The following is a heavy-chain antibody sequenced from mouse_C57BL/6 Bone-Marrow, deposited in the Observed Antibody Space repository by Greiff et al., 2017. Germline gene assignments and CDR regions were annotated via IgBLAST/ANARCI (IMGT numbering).Heavy chain of an antibody. CDR2: IYPRDGST. D-gene: IGHD1-1*01. V-gene: IGHV1-85*01. Sequence: QVHVKQSGPELVKPGASVKLSCKASGYTFTSYDINWVKQRPGQGLEWIGWIYPRDGSTKYNEKFKGKATLTVDTSSSTAYMELHSLTSEDSAVYFCARGSHYGSSAWFAYWGQGTLVTVSA. CDR1: GYTFTSYD. CDR3: ARGSHYGSSAWFAY. J-gene: IGHJ3*01.